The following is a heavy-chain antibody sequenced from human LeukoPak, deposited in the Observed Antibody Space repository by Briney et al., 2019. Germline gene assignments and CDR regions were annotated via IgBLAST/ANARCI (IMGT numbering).Heavy chain of an antibody. CDR2: ISYDGSNK. CDR1: GFTFSSYG. Sequence: GRSLRLSCAASGFTFSSYGMHWVRQAPGKGLEWVAVISYDGSNKYYADSVKGRFTISRDNSKNTLYLQMNSLRAEDTAVYYCARDPDYLGRYALLDYWGQGTLVTVSS. J-gene: IGHJ4*02. V-gene: IGHV3-30*03. D-gene: IGHD5-12*01. CDR3: ARDPDYLGRYALLDY.